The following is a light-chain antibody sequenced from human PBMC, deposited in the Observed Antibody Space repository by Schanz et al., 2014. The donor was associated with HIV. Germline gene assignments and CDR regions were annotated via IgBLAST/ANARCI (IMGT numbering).Light chain of an antibody. CDR2: NTY. CDR1: SSNFRSNA. Sequence: QSVLTQPPSASGTPGQRVTISCSGSSSNFRSNAVNWYQQLPGTAPKLVLYNTYHRPSGVPDRFSGSQSGTSASLAISGLQSEDEADYYCATWDDSLNAWVFGGGTKLTVL. CDR3: ATWDDSLNAWV. J-gene: IGLJ3*02. V-gene: IGLV1-44*01.